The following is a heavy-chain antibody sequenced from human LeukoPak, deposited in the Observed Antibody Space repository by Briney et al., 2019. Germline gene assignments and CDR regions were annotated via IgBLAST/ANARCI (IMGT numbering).Heavy chain of an antibody. CDR3: ARSSYYDSSGSTPDY. D-gene: IGHD3-22*01. CDR1: GYTFTGYY. J-gene: IGHJ4*02. CDR2: INPNSGGT. V-gene: IGHV1-2*02. Sequence: ASVKVSCKASGYTFTGYYMHWVRQAPGQGLEWMGWINPNSGGTNYAQKFQGSVTMPRDTSISTAYMELSRLRSDDTAVYYCARSSYYDSSGSTPDYWGQGTLVTVSS.